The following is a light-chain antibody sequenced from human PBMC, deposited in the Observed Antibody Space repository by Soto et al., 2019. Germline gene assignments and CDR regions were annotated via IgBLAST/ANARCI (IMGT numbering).Light chain of an antibody. V-gene: IGKV3-20*01. CDR2: GAS. J-gene: IGKJ1*01. Sequence: VLTQYPGTLSFSPCEIATLSCRASQSVTSDYLAWYQQKPGQAPRLLIHGASSRATGIPDRFSGSGSGTDFTLTISRLEPEDFAVYYCQQYGRPFGQGTKVDIK. CDR3: QQYGRP. CDR1: QSVTSDY.